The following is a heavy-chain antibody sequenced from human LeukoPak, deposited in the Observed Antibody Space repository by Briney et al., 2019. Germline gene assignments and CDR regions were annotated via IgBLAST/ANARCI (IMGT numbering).Heavy chain of an antibody. V-gene: IGHV4-61*02. D-gene: IGHD2-15*01. Sequence: SQTLSLTCTVSGGSISSGSYYWSWIRQPAGKGLEWIGRIYTSGSTNYNPSLKSRVTISVDTSKNQFSLKLSSVTAADTAVYYCARSVEGYCSGGSCYSYYYYMDVWGKGTTVTVSS. CDR1: GGSISSGSYY. CDR3: ARSVEGYCSGGSCYSYYYYMDV. CDR2: IYTSGST. J-gene: IGHJ6*03.